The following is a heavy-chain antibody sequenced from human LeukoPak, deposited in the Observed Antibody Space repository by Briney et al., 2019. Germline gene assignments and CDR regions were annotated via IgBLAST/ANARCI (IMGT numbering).Heavy chain of an antibody. J-gene: IGHJ4*02. V-gene: IGHV4-59*01. CDR1: GDSIRSSY. Sequence: SETLSLTCTVSGDSIRSSYWSWIRQPPGETLERVGYIYYSGSANYNPSLKDRVSMSVDTSKNQLSLRLSSVTAADTAVYYCARERGGQRSGQFDQWGQGILVTVFS. CDR2: IYYSGSA. CDR3: ARERGGQRSGQFDQ. D-gene: IGHD2-15*01.